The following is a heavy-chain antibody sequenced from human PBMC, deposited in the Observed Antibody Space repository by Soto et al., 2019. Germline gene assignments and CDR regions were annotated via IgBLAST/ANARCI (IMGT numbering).Heavy chain of an antibody. CDR3: ARGRITFGGVIVIPGTPSWFDP. V-gene: IGHV3-21*01. CDR1: GFTLSSYS. D-gene: IGHD3-16*02. CDR2: ISSSSSYI. Sequence: GGSLRLSCTASGFTLSSYSMNWVRQAPGKGLEWVSSISSSSSYIYYADSVKGRFTISRDNAKNSLYLQMNSLRAEDTAVYYCARGRITFGGVIVIPGTPSWFDPWGQGTLVTVSS. J-gene: IGHJ5*02.